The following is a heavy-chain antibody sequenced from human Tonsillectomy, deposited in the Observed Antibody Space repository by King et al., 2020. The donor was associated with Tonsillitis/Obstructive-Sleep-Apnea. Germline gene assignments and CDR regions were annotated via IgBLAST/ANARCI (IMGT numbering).Heavy chain of an antibody. CDR3: AKITSYSSGWYEGQFDY. Sequence: VQLVESGGGLVQPGGSLRLSCAASGFTFSSYAMTWVRQAPGKGLEWVSAISGSGGSTYSADSVMGRFTISRDNSKNMLYLQMNTLRAADTAIYYCAKITSYSSGWYEGQFDYWGQGTLVTVSS. J-gene: IGHJ4*02. V-gene: IGHV3-23*04. D-gene: IGHD6-19*01. CDR2: ISGSGGST. CDR1: GFTFSSYA.